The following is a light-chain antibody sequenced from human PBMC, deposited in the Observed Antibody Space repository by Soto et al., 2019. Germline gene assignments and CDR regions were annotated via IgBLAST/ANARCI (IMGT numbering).Light chain of an antibody. CDR2: AAS. J-gene: IGKJ1*01. CDR3: QQSFTIPRT. V-gene: IGKV1-39*01. Sequence: DIQMTQSPSSLSASVGDRVTLTCRANQSISSYLNWYQQKPGKAPKLLIYAASSLQSGVPSRFSGSGSGTDFTLIISNLQPEDFATYYCQQSFTIPRTFVQGTKVEIK. CDR1: QSISSY.